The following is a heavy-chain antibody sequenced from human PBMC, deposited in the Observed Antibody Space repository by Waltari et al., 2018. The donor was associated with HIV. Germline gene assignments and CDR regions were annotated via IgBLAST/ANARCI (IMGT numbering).Heavy chain of an antibody. J-gene: IGHJ5*02. D-gene: IGHD6-13*01. CDR3: ASEQQLVPGSWFDP. CDR2: IYHSGST. Sequence: QVQLQESGPGLVKPSETLSLTCTVSGYSISSGYYWGWIRQPPGKGLEWIGSIYHSGSTYYNPSLKSRVTISVDTSKNQFSLKLSSVTAADTAVYYCASEQQLVPGSWFDPWGQGTLVTVSS. V-gene: IGHV4-38-2*02. CDR1: GYSISSGYY.